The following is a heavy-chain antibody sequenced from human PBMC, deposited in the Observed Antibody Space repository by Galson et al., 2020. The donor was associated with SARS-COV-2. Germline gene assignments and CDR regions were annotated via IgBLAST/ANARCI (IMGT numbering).Heavy chain of an antibody. CDR1: GGSFSGYY. J-gene: IGHJ6*02. CDR3: ARSGFTIFGVEYYYYGMDV. CDR2: INHSGST. D-gene: IGHD3-3*01. Sequence: SETLSLTCAVSGGSFSGYYWSWIRQPPGKGLEWIGEINHSGSTNYNPSLKSRVTISVDTSKNQFSLKLSSVTAADTAVYYCARSGFTIFGVEYYYYGMDVWGQGTTVTVSS. V-gene: IGHV4-34*01.